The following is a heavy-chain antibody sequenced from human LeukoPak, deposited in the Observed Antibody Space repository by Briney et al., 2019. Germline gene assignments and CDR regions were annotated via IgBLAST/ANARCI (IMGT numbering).Heavy chain of an antibody. J-gene: IGHJ4*02. CDR2: ISSSGSTM. CDR3: ARDELAYYYDSSGYYAFDY. D-gene: IGHD3-22*01. V-gene: IGHV3-11*01. CDR1: GFTFSDYY. Sequence: GGSLRLSCAASGFTFSDYYMSWIRQAPGKGLEWVSYISSSGSTMYYADSVKGRFTISRDNAKNSLYLQMNSLRAEDTAVYYCARDELAYYYDSSGYYAFDYWGQGTLVTVSS.